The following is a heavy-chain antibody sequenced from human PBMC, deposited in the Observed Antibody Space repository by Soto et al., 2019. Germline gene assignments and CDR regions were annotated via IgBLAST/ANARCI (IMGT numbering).Heavy chain of an antibody. J-gene: IGHJ3*02. D-gene: IGHD3-3*01. CDR1: GFTFSSYG. Sequence: VQLVESGGVVVQPGGSLRLSCAASGFTFSSYGMHWVRQAPGKGLEWLSVISYDGNNKYYTDSVKGRFTISRDNSKNTLYLQMNSLRGEDTAVYYCAKDRAFWSGTHDAFDIWGQGTMVTVSS. CDR3: AKDRAFWSGTHDAFDI. CDR2: ISYDGNNK. V-gene: IGHV3-30*18.